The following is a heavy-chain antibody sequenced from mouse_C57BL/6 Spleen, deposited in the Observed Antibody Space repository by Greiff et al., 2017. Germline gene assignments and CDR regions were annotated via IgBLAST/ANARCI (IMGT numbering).Heavy chain of an antibody. D-gene: IGHD1-1*01. CDR3: ASDCYGSTYYYAMDY. V-gene: IGHV5-17*01. CDR1: GFTFSDYG. J-gene: IGHJ4*01. CDR2: ISSGSSTI. Sequence: EVKLMESGGGLVKPGGSLKLSCAASGFTFSDYGMHWVRQAPEKGLEWVAYISSGSSTIYYADTVKGRFTISRDNAKNTLFLQMTSLRSEDTAMYYCASDCYGSTYYYAMDYWGQGTSVTVSS.